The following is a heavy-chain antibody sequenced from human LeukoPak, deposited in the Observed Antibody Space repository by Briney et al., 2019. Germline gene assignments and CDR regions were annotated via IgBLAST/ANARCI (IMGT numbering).Heavy chain of an antibody. Sequence: GRSLRLSCAASGFTFSNYGMHWVRQAPGKGLEWVAVISYDGSNKYYVDSVKGRFTISRDNSKSTLYLQMNSLRAEDTAVYYCAGGGGYSNGLFDSWGQGRLLTVSS. V-gene: IGHV3-30*03. CDR1: GFTFSNYG. J-gene: IGHJ4*02. CDR2: ISYDGSNK. CDR3: AGGGGYSNGLFDS. D-gene: IGHD6-19*01.